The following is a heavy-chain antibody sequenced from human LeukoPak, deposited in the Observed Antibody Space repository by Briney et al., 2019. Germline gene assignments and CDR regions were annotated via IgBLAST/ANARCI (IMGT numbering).Heavy chain of an antibody. Sequence: SETLSLTCTVSGGSISSYYWSWIRQPPGKGLEWIGYIYYSGSTNYNPSLKSRVTISVDTSKSQFSLKLSSVTAADTAVYYCARANGWGMGPFDYWGQGTLVTVSS. CDR2: IYYSGST. CDR3: ARANGWGMGPFDY. J-gene: IGHJ4*02. V-gene: IGHV4-59*01. D-gene: IGHD2-8*01. CDR1: GGSISSYY.